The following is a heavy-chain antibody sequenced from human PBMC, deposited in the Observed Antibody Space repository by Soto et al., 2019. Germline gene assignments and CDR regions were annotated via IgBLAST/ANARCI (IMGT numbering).Heavy chain of an antibody. CDR2: ISSLNGNT. D-gene: IGHD4-17*01. CDR3: ARGTVTSGRWFGP. V-gene: IGHV1-18*04. J-gene: IGHJ5*02. CDR1: DSTFTGYT. Sequence: QVHLVQSATEVKEPGASVTVSCKTSDSTFTGYTINWMRQAPGQGLEWLGWISSLNGNTNYARKYRGRLTLATNTSATTAYVELRSLRSDDTAVYFCARGTVTSGRWFGPCGQGTLVTVSS.